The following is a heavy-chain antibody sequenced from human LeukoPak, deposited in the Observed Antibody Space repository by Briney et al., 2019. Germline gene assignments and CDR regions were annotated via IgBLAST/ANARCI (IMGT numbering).Heavy chain of an antibody. J-gene: IGHJ3*02. CDR1: GGSISSYY. CDR2: IYYSGST. D-gene: IGHD2-2*01. Sequence: SETLSLTCTVSGGSISSYYWSWTRQPPGKGLEWIGYIYYSGSTNYNPSLKSRVTISVDTSKNQFSLKLSSVTAADTAVYYCAGVPAAILAFDIWGQGTTVTVSS. CDR3: AGVPAAILAFDI. V-gene: IGHV4-59*01.